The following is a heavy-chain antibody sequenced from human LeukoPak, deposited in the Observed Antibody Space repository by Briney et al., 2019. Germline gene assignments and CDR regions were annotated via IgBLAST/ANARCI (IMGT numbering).Heavy chain of an antibody. J-gene: IGHJ6*03. CDR3: ASLNYYDSSGYFYMDV. V-gene: IGHV1-18*01. CDR1: GYTFTSYG. CDR2: ISAYNGNT. Sequence: ASVKVSRKASGYTFTSYGISWVRQAPGQGLEWMGWISAYNGNTNYAQELQGRVTMTTDTSTSTAYMELRSLRSDDTAVYYCASLNYYDSSGYFYMDVWGKGTTVTISS. D-gene: IGHD3-22*01.